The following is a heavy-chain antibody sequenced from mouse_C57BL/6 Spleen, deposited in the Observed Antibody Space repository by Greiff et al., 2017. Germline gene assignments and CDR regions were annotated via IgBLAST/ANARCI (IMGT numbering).Heavy chain of an antibody. CDR1: GYSFTDYN. J-gene: IGHJ1*03. CDR2: ITPNYGTT. D-gene: IGHD1-1*01. CDR3: ARKLRAWYFDV. Sequence: EVQLQQSGPELVKPGASVKISCKASGYSFTDYNMHWVKQSNGKSLEWIGVITPNYGTTSSTQKFKGKATLTVDQSSSTAYLQLNRLTAADSAVCDWARKLRAWYFDVWGTGTPVTVSS. V-gene: IGHV1-39*01.